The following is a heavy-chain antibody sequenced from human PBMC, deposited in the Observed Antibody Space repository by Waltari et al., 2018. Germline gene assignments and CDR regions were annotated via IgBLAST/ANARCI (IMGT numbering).Heavy chain of an antibody. CDR3: ARPGQCSATTCSGPLQY. Sequence: QVQLQQWGTGLLKPSETLSLTCAVYGESLRGYSWNWIRQSTGRGLECIGEIDHIVRANYNPSLKSRVTISIDTSKNQFSLKGKSLSVADTGVYYCARPGQCSATTCSGPLQYWGQGSLVTVSS. CDR2: IDHIVRA. V-gene: IGHV4-34*02. CDR1: GESLRGYS. J-gene: IGHJ4*02. D-gene: IGHD2-2*01.